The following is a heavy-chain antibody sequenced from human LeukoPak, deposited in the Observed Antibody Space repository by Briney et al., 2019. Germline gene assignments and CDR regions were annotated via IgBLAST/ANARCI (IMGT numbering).Heavy chain of an antibody. Sequence: SETLSLTCAVYGGSFSGYYWSWIRQPPGKGLEWIGEINHSGSTNYNPSLRSRGTMSVDTSKNQFSLKLSSVTAADTAVYYCARGPGGTTGEAFDFWGQGILVTVSS. D-gene: IGHD1-7*01. CDR2: INHSGST. J-gene: IGHJ4*02. CDR1: GGSFSGYY. CDR3: ARGPGGTTGEAFDF. V-gene: IGHV4-34*01.